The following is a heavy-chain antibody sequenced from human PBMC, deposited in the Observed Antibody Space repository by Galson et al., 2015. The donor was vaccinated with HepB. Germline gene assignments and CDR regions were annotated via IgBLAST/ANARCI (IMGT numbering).Heavy chain of an antibody. Sequence: QSGAEVKKPGESLKISCKGSGYSFTSYWIGWVRQMPGKGLEWMGIIYPGDSDTRYSPSFQGQVTISADKSISTAYLQWSSLKASDTAMYYCARSSMPDSSGYKYYFDYWGQGTLVTVSS. CDR3: ARSSMPDSSGYKYYFDY. CDR1: GYSFTSYW. CDR2: IYPGDSDT. J-gene: IGHJ4*02. V-gene: IGHV5-51*03. D-gene: IGHD3-22*01.